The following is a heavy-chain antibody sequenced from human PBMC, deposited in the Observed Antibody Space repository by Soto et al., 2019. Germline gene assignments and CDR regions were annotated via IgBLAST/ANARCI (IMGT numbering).Heavy chain of an antibody. D-gene: IGHD2-21*01. CDR3: GGGDDLDYSYTMDV. Sequence: QVQLVQYGAEVKKPGSSVKVSCKASGGTFSSHAISWVRQAPGQGLEWMGGIMPLYGTSNYAQKFQGRVTITADKSTNTAYMDLSSMTAEDTAVYYCGGGDDLDYSYTMDVWGQGTTVTVSS. V-gene: IGHV1-69*06. CDR2: IMPLYGTS. CDR1: GGTFSSHA. J-gene: IGHJ6*02.